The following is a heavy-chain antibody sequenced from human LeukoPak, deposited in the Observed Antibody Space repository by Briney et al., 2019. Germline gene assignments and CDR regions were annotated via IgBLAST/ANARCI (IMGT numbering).Heavy chain of an antibody. J-gene: IGHJ4*02. CDR2: INPNSGGT. Sequence: GASVKVSCTASGYTFTGYYMHWVRQAPGQGLGWMGWINPNSGGTNYAQKFQGRVTMTRDTSISTAYMELSRLGSDDTAVYYCARDRGAAAGIGYWGQGTLVTVSS. CDR1: GYTFTGYY. V-gene: IGHV1-2*02. D-gene: IGHD6-13*01. CDR3: ARDRGAAAGIGY.